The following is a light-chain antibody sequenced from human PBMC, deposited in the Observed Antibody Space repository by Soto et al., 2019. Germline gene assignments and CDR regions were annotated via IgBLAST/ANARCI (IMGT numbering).Light chain of an antibody. J-gene: IGKJ1*01. CDR3: QPYNDWGT. V-gene: IGKV3-15*01. CDR1: QSVSNN. Sequence: EIVMTQSPATLSVSPGERATLSCRARQSVSNNLAWYQQKPGQAPRLLIYGASTRATGIPARFRGSGSGTAFTLTISSLQSEDFAVYYCQPYNDWGTFGQGTKVEIK. CDR2: GAS.